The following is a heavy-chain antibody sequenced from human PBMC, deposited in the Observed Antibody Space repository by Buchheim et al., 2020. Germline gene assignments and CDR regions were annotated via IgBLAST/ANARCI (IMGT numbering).Heavy chain of an antibody. CDR3: AGLKGGYYDFWSGYLIDWFDP. Sequence: QLQLQESGPGLVKPSETLSLTCTVSGGSISSSSYYWGWIRQPPGKGLEWIGSIYYSGSTYYNPSLKSRVTISVDTSKNQFSLKLSSVTAADTAVYYCAGLKGGYYDFWSGYLIDWFDPWGQGTL. D-gene: IGHD3-3*01. V-gene: IGHV4-39*01. CDR2: IYYSGST. J-gene: IGHJ5*02. CDR1: GGSISSSSYY.